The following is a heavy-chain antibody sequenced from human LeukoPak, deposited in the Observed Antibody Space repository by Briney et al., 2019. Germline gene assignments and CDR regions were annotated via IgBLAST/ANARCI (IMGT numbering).Heavy chain of an antibody. V-gene: IGHV3-13*01. CDR1: GFTFSNYD. Sequence: SGGSLRLSCATSGFTFSNYDMHWVRQVTGKGLEWVSGIGTAGDAYYPGPVKGRFTISRENAKNFLYLQMNSLRAGDTAVYYCTRAARSGYSYGWSFDFWGQGTLVTVSS. CDR3: TRAARSGYSYGWSFDF. D-gene: IGHD3-10*01. CDR2: IGTAGDA. J-gene: IGHJ4*02.